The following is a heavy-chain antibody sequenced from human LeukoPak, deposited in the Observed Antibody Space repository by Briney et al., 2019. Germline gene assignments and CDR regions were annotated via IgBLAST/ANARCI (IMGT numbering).Heavy chain of an antibody. D-gene: IGHD3-10*01. CDR1: GYNFTTYD. V-gene: IGHV1-8*01. J-gene: IGHJ4*02. CDR3: ASTPPTMVRGVIFY. Sequence: ASVKVSCKASGYNFTTYDFTWVRQATGQGLEWMGWMNPNDGNTGYALKFQGRVTMTRNTSISTACMELSSLRSEDTAVYYCASTPPTMVRGVIFYWGQGALVTVSS. CDR2: MNPNDGNT.